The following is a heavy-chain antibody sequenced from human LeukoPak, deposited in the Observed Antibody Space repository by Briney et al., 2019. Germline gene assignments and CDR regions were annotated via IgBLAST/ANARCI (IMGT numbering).Heavy chain of an antibody. CDR3: AGGKLFDFWSGYYPMDDS. Sequence: ASVKVSCKASGYTFTNYYLHWVRQAPGQGLEWMGWINPNGGNTNYAQKFQGRVTITADESTSTVYMELSSLKSEDTAVYYCAGGKLFDFWSGYYPMDDSWGQGTLVTVSS. CDR1: GYTFTNYY. CDR2: INPNGGNT. D-gene: IGHD3-3*01. J-gene: IGHJ4*02. V-gene: IGHV1-46*01.